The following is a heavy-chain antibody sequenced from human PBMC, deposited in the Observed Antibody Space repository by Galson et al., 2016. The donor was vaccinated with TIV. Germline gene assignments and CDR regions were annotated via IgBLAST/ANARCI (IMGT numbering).Heavy chain of an antibody. V-gene: IGHV1-69*05. Sequence: SVKVSCKVSGGSFRSFGISWVRQAPGQGLEWMGGTIPIFPATNYAQKSQGRVTITTDESTSTSYMEIRSLRSEDTAVYFCANSGGGSGTLTPGYYSVMDVWGQGTTVTVSS. CDR2: TIPIFPAT. J-gene: IGHJ6*02. D-gene: IGHD3-10*01. CDR3: ANSGGGSGTLTPGYYSVMDV. CDR1: GGSFRSFG.